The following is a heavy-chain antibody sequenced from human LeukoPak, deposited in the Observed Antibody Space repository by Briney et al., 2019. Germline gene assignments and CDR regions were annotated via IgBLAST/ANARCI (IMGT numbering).Heavy chain of an antibody. Sequence: PVGSLRLSRTASGFTFSTFAMAWVRQSPGKGVEWVSEISESGDDTYYAGSVKGQFTISSDTSKNTLYLQMTSLRAEDTAVYNCARTRYNSGGGDYWGQGNRVTVSP. CDR3: ARTRYNSGGGDY. J-gene: IGHJ4*02. CDR2: ISESGDDT. CDR1: GFTFSTFA. V-gene: IGHV3-23*01. D-gene: IGHD6-19*01.